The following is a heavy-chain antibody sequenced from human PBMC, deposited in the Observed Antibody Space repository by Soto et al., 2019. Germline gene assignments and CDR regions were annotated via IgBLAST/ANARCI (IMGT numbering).Heavy chain of an antibody. Sequence: ASVKVSCKTSGYSFTKYGLHWVRQAPGQRLEWMGWINPGNGDTKYSQKFQGRVTITRDTSATTAYMELSSLRSEDSAVFYCARTDYYYGLDVWGQGTTVTVSS. CDR2: INPGNGDT. V-gene: IGHV1-3*01. J-gene: IGHJ6*02. CDR1: GYSFTKYG. CDR3: ARTDYYYGLDV. D-gene: IGHD2-21*02.